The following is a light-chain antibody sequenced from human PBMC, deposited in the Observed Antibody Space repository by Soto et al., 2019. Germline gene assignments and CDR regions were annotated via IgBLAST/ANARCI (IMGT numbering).Light chain of an antibody. Sequence: QSALTQPASVSGSPGQSITISCTGTSSDVGSDNLVSWYQLHPGKAPRLIIYEVSQRPSGVSNRFSGSKSGNTASLTISRLQAEDEADYHCCSYVGTTTYVFGTGTKLTVL. J-gene: IGLJ1*01. CDR3: CSYVGTTTYV. CDR1: SSDVGSDNL. CDR2: EVS. V-gene: IGLV2-23*02.